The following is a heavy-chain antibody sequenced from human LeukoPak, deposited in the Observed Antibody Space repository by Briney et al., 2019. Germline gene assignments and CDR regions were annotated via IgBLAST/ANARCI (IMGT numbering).Heavy chain of an antibody. CDR3: ARVVPAAIHYYYYMDV. CDR1: GGSISSYY. D-gene: IGHD2-2*01. V-gene: IGHV4-4*07. CDR2: IYTSGST. Sequence: PSKTLSLTCTVSGGSISSYYWSWIRQPAGKGLEWIGRIYTSGSTNYNPSLKSRVTMSVDTSKNQLSLKLSSVTAADTAVYYCARVVPAAIHYYYYMDVWGKGTTVTVSS. J-gene: IGHJ6*03.